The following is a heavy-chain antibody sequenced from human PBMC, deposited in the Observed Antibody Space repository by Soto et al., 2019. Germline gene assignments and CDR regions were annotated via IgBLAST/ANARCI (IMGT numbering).Heavy chain of an antibody. V-gene: IGHV3-23*01. CDR2: ISGSGGTT. CDR1: GFTFDSYA. J-gene: IGHJ4*02. Sequence: EVQLLESGGGLIQPGGSLRLSCAASGFTFDSYAMSWVRQAPGKGLEWVSSISGSGGTTYYADSVKGRFTISRDNSKNTVYLQMNSLRGEDTALYYCAKARGTVTVTIDYWGQGTLVTVSS. CDR3: AKARGTVTVTIDY. D-gene: IGHD4-17*01.